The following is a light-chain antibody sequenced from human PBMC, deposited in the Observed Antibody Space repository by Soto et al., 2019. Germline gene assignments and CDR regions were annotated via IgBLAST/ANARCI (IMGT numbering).Light chain of an antibody. CDR2: DAS. CDR3: QQRSNWPLT. J-gene: IGKJ4*01. Sequence: EVVLTQSPGTLSLSPGERATLSCRASQSVSSVLAWYQQKPGQPPRLLIYDASNRATGLPARFSGSGSETDYTLTISSLDPEDFAVYDCQQRSNWPLTFGGGTKVEI. CDR1: QSVSSV. V-gene: IGKV3-11*01.